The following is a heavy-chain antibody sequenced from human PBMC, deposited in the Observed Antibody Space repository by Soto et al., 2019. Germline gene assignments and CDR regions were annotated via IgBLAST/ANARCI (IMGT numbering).Heavy chain of an antibody. CDR3: ARGNVDIVATTPDY. D-gene: IGHD5-12*01. J-gene: IGHJ4*02. Sequence: QVQLVESGGGVVQPGRSLRLSCAASGFTFSSYAMHWVRQAPGKGLEWVAVISYDGSNKYYADSVKGRFTISRDNSKNTLYLQMNSLTAEDTAVYYCARGNVDIVATTPDYWGQGTLVTVSS. CDR2: ISYDGSNK. CDR1: GFTFSSYA. V-gene: IGHV3-30-3*01.